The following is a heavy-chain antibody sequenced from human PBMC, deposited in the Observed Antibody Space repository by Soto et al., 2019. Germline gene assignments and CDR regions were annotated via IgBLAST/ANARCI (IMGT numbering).Heavy chain of an antibody. Sequence: EVQLLDSGGGLVQPGGSLRLSCAASEFTFRTYAMSWVRQPQGRGWGWASTISDSGTTYYANSVKGRFTISRDNSRNTLDLQMNSLRVEDTAVYYCAKGGEGSCSRTSCLYFSDSWGQGTLVTVSS. V-gene: IGHV3-23*01. CDR3: AKGGEGSCSRTSCLYFSDS. CDR2: ISDSGTT. CDR1: EFTFRTYA. D-gene: IGHD2-2*01. J-gene: IGHJ5*02.